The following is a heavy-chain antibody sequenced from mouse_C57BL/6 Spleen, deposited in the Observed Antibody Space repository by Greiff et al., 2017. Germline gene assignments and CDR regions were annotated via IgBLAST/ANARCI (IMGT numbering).Heavy chain of an antibody. D-gene: IGHD1-1*01. CDR1: GFTFSSYA. CDR3: ARDGTTVVATEWYFDV. J-gene: IGHJ1*03. V-gene: IGHV5-4*01. Sequence: EVMLVESGGGLVKPGGSLKLSCAASGFTFSSYAMSWVRQTPEKRLEWVATISDGGSYTYYPDNVQGRYTISRDNAKNNLYLQMSHLKSEDTAMYYCARDGTTVVATEWYFDVWGTGTTVTVSS. CDR2: ISDGGSYT.